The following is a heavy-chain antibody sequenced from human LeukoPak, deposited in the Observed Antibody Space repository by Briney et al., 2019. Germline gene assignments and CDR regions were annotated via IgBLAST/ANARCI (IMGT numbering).Heavy chain of an antibody. CDR1: GGTFSSYA. J-gene: IGHJ4*02. CDR2: IIPILGIA. CDR3: ARGLHGYYYDSSGSRYFDY. D-gene: IGHD3-22*01. Sequence: SVKVSCKASGGTFSSYAISWVRQAPGQGLEWMGRIIPILGIANYAQKFQGRVTITADKSTSTAYMELSSLRSEDTAVYYCARGLHGYYYDSSGSRYFDYWGQGTLVTVSS. V-gene: IGHV1-69*04.